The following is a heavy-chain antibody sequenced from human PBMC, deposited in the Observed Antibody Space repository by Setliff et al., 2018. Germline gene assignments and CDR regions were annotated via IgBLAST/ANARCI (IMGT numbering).Heavy chain of an antibody. J-gene: IGHJ4*02. Sequence: ASVKVSCKVSGSTVTESSMHWVRQAPGKGLEWMGGFDPEDGERIYAQHFQGRLTMTEDTSTYTAYMELSSLRSEDTAVYYCATGFLRYDILTGYYQRPHYFEYWGQGTLVTVSS. CDR2: FDPEDGER. V-gene: IGHV1-24*01. D-gene: IGHD3-9*01. CDR1: GSTVTESS. CDR3: ATGFLRYDILTGYYQRPHYFEY.